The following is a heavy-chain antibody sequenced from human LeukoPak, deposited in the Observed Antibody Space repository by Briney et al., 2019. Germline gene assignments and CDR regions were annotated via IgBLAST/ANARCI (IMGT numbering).Heavy chain of an antibody. CDR1: GGSISSYY. D-gene: IGHD6-13*01. CDR3: ARQQLSQLYYFDN. J-gene: IGHJ4*02. Sequence: SETLSLTCTVSGGSISSYYWSWIRQPPGKGLEWIGYIYYTGSTNYNPSLKSRVTISVDTSKNQFSLKLSSVTAADTAVYYCARQQLSQLYYFDNWGQGTLVTVSS. CDR2: IYYTGST. V-gene: IGHV4-59*01.